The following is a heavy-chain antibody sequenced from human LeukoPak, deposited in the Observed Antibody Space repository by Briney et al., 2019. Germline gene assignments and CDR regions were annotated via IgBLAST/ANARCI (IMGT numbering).Heavy chain of an antibody. CDR1: GGTFSSYA. V-gene: IGHV1-2*02. D-gene: IGHD3-3*02. J-gene: IGHJ6*03. Sequence: ASVKVSCKASGGTFSSYAISWVRQAPGQGLEWMGWINPKRGDTNYAQKFQGRVTMTRDTSISTVYMELSRLRSDDTAIYYCASGRTIFYYYMDVWGKGTTVTIS. CDR2: INPKRGDT. CDR3: ASGRTIFYYYMDV.